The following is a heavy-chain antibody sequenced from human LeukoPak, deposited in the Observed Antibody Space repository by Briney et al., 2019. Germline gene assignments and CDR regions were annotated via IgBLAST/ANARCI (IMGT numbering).Heavy chain of an antibody. D-gene: IGHD5-18*01. CDR2: ISGSGGST. CDR3: AKGIQLWFRTSRYYFDY. Sequence: QTGGSLRLSCAASGFTFDDYAMHWVRQAPGKGLEWVSGISGSGGSTYYADSVKGRFTISRDNSKNTLYLQMNSLRAEDTAVYYCAKGIQLWFRTSRYYFDYWGQGTLVTVSS. CDR1: GFTFDDYA. J-gene: IGHJ4*02. V-gene: IGHV3-23*01.